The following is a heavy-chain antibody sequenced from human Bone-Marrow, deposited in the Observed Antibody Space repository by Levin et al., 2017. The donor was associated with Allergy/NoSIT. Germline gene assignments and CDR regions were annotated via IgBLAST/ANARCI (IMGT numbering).Heavy chain of an antibody. J-gene: IGHJ4*02. CDR3: ARIGIYRYFDY. CDR1: GGSIRSYY. V-gene: IGHV4-4*07. CDR2: IFPSGTT. D-gene: IGHD1-14*01. Sequence: PSETLSLTCTVSGGSIRSYYWSWIRQPAGKGLEWIGRIFPSGTTSYNPSLKSRVTISVDTSKNHFSLNRNSVTAADTAVYYCARIGIYRYFDYWGQGTLVTVSS.